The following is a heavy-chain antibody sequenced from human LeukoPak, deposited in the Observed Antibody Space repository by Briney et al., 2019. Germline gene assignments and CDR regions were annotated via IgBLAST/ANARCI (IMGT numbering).Heavy chain of an antibody. CDR1: GFTFRNYG. D-gene: IGHD1-7*01. V-gene: IGHV3-33*01. J-gene: IGHJ6*02. CDR3: ARGNYQLSNGMDV. CDR2: IWYDGSNK. Sequence: GTSLRLSCAASGFTFRNYGIHWVRQAPGKGLEWVALIWYDGSNKYYADSVKGRFTISRDNSKNTLYLQMNSLRAEDTALYYCARGNYQLSNGMDVWGQGTTVTVSS.